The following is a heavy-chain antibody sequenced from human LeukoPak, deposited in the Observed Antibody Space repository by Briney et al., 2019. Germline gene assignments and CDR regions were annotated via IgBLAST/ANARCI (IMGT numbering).Heavy chain of an antibody. J-gene: IGHJ4*02. Sequence: TETLSLTCAVSGGSISSNSYYWGWIRQPPGKGLEWIGSIYYSGSTYYNPSLRSRVTISVDTSKNQFSLKLSSVTAADTAVYYCASPYCSSTSCYAPRWDQGTLVTVSS. D-gene: IGHD2-2*01. CDR2: IYYSGST. CDR1: GGSISSNSYY. V-gene: IGHV4-39*01. CDR3: ASPYCSSTSCYAPR.